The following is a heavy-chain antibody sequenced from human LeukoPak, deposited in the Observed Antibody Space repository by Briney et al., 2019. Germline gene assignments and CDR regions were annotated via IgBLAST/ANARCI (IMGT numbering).Heavy chain of an antibody. CDR3: VRDGPCSSTSCQNFDS. CDR1: GYTFTGYY. D-gene: IGHD2-2*01. V-gene: IGHV1-2*02. Sequence: ASVKVSCKASGYTFTGYYIHWVRQAPGQGLEWMGWVNPHSDDRNYAQRFQGRVTMTRDTSISTVYMELSGLTSDDTAVYYCVRDGPCSSTSCQNFDSWDQGALVIVSS. J-gene: IGHJ4*02. CDR2: VNPHSDDR.